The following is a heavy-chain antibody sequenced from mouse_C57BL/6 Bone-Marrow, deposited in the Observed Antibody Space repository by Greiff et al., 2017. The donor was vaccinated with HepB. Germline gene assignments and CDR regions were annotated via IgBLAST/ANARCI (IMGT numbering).Heavy chain of an antibody. CDR1: GYTFTSYG. CDR2: IYPRSGHT. J-gene: IGHJ3*01. V-gene: IGHV1-81*01. Sequence: VKLMESGAELARPGASVKLSCKASGYTFTSYGISWVKQRTGQGLEWIGEIYPRSGHTYYNEKFKGKATLTADKSSSTASMELRSLTSEDSAVYFCAMIYYGNSAWFAYWGQGTLVTVSA. D-gene: IGHD2-1*01. CDR3: AMIYYGNSAWFAY.